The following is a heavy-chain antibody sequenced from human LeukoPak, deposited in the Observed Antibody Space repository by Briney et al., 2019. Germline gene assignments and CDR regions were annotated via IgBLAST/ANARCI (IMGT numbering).Heavy chain of an antibody. V-gene: IGHV3-23*01. Sequence: GGSLRLSCAASGFTFTNYAMSWVRQAPGKGLEWVSAISGSGGSTYYADSVKGRFTISRDNSKNTLYLQMNSLRAEDTAVYYCAQGGLRFLTYWGQGTLVTVSS. CDR1: GFTFTNYA. CDR2: ISGSGGST. D-gene: IGHD3-3*01. J-gene: IGHJ4*02. CDR3: AQGGLRFLTY.